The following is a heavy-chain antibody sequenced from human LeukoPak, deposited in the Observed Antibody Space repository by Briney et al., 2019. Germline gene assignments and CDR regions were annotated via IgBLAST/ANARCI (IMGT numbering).Heavy chain of an antibody. CDR3: AREGCGGDCYSYYYYGMDV. D-gene: IGHD2-21*02. Sequence: GGSLRLSCAASGFTFSSYSMNWVRQAPGKGLEWVSSISSSSSYIYYADSVKGRFTISRDNAKNSLYLQMNSLRTEDTAVYYCAREGCGGDCYSYYYYGMDVWGQGTTVTVSS. V-gene: IGHV3-21*01. CDR2: ISSSSSYI. J-gene: IGHJ6*02. CDR1: GFTFSSYS.